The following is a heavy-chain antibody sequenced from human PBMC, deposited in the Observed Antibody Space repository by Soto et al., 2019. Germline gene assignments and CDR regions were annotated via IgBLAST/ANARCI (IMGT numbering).Heavy chain of an antibody. CDR1: GFTFSSYA. D-gene: IGHD3-22*01. Sequence: QVQLVESGGGVVQPGRSLRLSCAASGFTFSSYAMHWVRQASGKGLEWVAVISYDGSNKYYADSVKGRFTISRDNSKNTLYLQMNSLRAEDTAVYYCARDKGYYDSSGYYFIDYWGQGTLVTVSS. CDR2: ISYDGSNK. J-gene: IGHJ4*02. CDR3: ARDKGYYDSSGYYFIDY. V-gene: IGHV3-30-3*01.